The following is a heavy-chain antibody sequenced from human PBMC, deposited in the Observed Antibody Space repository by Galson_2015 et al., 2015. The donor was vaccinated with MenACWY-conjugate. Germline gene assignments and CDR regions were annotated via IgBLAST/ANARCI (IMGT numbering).Heavy chain of an antibody. J-gene: IGHJ4*02. Sequence: ETLSLTCAVYGGSFSGYYWSWIRQPPGKGLEWIGEINHSGSTNYNPSLKSRVTISVDTSKNQFSLKLSSVTAADTAVYYCARESRKDAVAGITGTRVSYFDYWGQGTLVTVSS. CDR2: INHSGST. V-gene: IGHV4-34*01. CDR1: GGSFSGYY. D-gene: IGHD1-7*01. CDR3: ARESRKDAVAGITGTRVSYFDY.